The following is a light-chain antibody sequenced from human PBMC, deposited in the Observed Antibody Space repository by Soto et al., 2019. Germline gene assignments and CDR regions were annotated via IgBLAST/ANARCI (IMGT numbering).Light chain of an antibody. J-gene: IGKJ1*01. CDR2: GAS. CDR3: QHYNSYSEA. CDR1: QSVSSSY. Sequence: ESVLTQSPGTLSLSPVEIATLSCRASQSVSSSYLAWYRQKPGQAPRLLVYGASTRATGVPARFSGSGSGTEFTLIISSLQPDDFAAYYCQHYNSYSEAFGQGTNVDIK. V-gene: IGKV3-20*01.